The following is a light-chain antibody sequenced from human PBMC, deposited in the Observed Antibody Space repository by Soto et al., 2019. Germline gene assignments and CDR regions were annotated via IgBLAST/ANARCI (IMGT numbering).Light chain of an antibody. CDR3: CSSAPESTYV. Sequence: QSALTQPASVSGSPGQSITISCTGTSSDVGGYNSLSWYQQHPHRAPQVIIYKGTQRPSGVSNRFSGSTSGNAASLTISALQAHDEADYFCCSSAPESTYVFGTGTKVTVL. J-gene: IGLJ1*01. CDR2: KGT. V-gene: IGLV2-23*01. CDR1: SSDVGGYNS.